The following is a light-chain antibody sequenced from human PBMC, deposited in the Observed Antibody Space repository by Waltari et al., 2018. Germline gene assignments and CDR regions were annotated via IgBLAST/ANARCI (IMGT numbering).Light chain of an antibody. CDR3: CSYAGSYTLVV. V-gene: IGLV2-11*01. CDR1: SSDVGCYNY. CDR2: EVN. Sequence: QSALTQPRSVSGSPGQSVTISCTGNSSDVGCYNYVSWYPQHPGKAPKLMIYEVNKRPSGVPDRFSGSKSGNTASLTISGLQAEDEADYYCCSYAGSYTLVVFGGGTKLTVL. J-gene: IGLJ2*01.